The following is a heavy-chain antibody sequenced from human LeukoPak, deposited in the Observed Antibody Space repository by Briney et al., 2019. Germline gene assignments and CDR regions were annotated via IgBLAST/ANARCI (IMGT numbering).Heavy chain of an antibody. CDR3: ARMIVVVVAPQYYFDY. CDR1: GDSMTAGDYY. D-gene: IGHD2-15*01. V-gene: IGHV4-61*05. Sequence: PLETLSLTCTVSGDSMTAGDYYWGWVRQPPGTGLQWIATSYQGASLKSRVTISLDTSKNQFSLRLTSVTAADTAVYYCARMIVVVVAPQYYFDYWGQGTLVTVSS. J-gene: IGHJ4*02. CDR2: S.